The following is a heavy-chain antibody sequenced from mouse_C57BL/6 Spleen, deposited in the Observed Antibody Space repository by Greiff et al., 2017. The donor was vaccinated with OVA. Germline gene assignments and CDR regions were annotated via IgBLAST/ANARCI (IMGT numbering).Heavy chain of an antibody. CDR1: GYTFTSYW. J-gene: IGHJ3*01. CDR2: INPSNGGT. D-gene: IGHD1-1*01. CDR3: AREPATTVVATPALFAY. Sequence: QVQLQQPGTELVKPGASVKLSCKASGYTFTSYWMHWVKQRPGQGLEWIGNINPSNGGTNYNEKFKSKATLTVYKSSSTAYMQLSSLTSEDSAVYYCAREPATTVVATPALFAYWGQGTLVTVSA. V-gene: IGHV1-53*01.